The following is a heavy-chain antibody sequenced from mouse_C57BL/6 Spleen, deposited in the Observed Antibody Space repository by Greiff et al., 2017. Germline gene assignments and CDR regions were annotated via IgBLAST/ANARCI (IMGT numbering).Heavy chain of an antibody. CDR2: INPSNGGT. Sequence: VQLQRPGTELVKPGASVKLSCKASGYPFTSYWMHWVKQRPGQGLEWIGNINPSNGGTNYNEKFKSKATLTVDKSSSTAYMQLSSLTSEDSAVYYCARLSWDEDAMDYWGQGTSVTVAS. J-gene: IGHJ4*01. V-gene: IGHV1-53*01. CDR3: ARLSWDEDAMDY. CDR1: GYPFTSYW. D-gene: IGHD4-1*01.